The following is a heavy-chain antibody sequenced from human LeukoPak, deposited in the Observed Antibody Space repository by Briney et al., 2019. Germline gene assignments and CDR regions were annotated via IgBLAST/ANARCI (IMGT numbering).Heavy chain of an antibody. CDR3: ARDLREGGYYPFSDI. CDR1: GDSISSSNW. V-gene: IGHV4-4*02. D-gene: IGHD3-22*01. CDR2: IYHSGST. J-gene: IGHJ3*02. Sequence: SGTLSLTCAVPGDSISSSNWWNWVRPPPGKGLEWIGEIYHSGSTNYNPSLKSRVTISVDTSKNQFSLKLSSVTAADTAVYYCARDLREGGYYPFSDIWGQGTMVTVSS.